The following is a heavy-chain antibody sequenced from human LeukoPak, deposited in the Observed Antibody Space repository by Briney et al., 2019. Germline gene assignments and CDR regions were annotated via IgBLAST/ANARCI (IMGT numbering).Heavy chain of an antibody. V-gene: IGHV1-69*13. CDR3: ARGSIVVVPAAMFYYMDV. CDR2: IIPIFGTA. Sequence: GASVKVSCKASGGTFSSYAISWVRQAPGQGLEWMGGIIPIFGTANYAQKFQGRVTIAADESTSTAYMELSSLRSEDTAVYYCARGSIVVVPAAMFYYMDVWGKGTTVTVSS. J-gene: IGHJ6*03. CDR1: GGTFSSYA. D-gene: IGHD2-2*01.